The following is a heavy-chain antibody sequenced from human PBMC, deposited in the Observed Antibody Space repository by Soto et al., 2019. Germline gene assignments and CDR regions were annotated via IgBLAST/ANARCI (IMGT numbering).Heavy chain of an antibody. CDR2: INHSGST. V-gene: IGHV4-34*01. CDR3: ARAGYSGYEAYY. D-gene: IGHD5-12*01. Sequence: SETLSLTCAVYGGSFSGYYWSWIRQPPGKGLEWIGEINHSGSTNYNPSLKSRVTISVDTSKNQFSLKLSSVTAADTAVYYCARAGYSGYEAYYWGQGTLVTVS. J-gene: IGHJ4*02. CDR1: GGSFSGYY.